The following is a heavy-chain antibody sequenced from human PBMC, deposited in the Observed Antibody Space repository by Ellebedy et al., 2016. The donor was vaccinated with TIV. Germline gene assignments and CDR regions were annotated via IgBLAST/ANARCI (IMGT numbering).Heavy chain of an antibody. V-gene: IGHV3-13*01. CDR1: GFTLTNYD. Sequence: GESLKISCAASGFTLTNYDMHWVRQATGNGLEWVSAIGTAGDTYYAGSVKGRFTISRENTKNSLYLQMNSLRAGDTAVYYCARARLGDTAMAPHYWGQGTLVTVSS. CDR3: ARARLGDTAMAPHY. J-gene: IGHJ4*02. CDR2: IGTAGDT. D-gene: IGHD5-18*01.